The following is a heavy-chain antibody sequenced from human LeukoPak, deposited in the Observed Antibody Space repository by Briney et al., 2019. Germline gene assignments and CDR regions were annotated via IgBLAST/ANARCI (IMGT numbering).Heavy chain of an antibody. CDR1: GFSISNYY. CDR2: ISGGSEYI. J-gene: IGHJ4*02. V-gene: IGHV3-11*01. D-gene: IGHD3-10*01. Sequence: GGSLRLSCAASGFSISNYYMGWIRQGPGKGLEWLSYISGGSEYISYADSVRGRFTISRDNAKQSLSLQMNSLRAEDTAVYYCATGGQIREADYWGQGTLVTVSS. CDR3: ATGGQIREADY.